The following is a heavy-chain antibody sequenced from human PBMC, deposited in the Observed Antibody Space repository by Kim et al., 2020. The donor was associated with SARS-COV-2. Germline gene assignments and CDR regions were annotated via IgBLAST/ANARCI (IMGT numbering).Heavy chain of an antibody. J-gene: IGHJ4*01. CDR2: INHSGIT. V-gene: IGHV4-34*01. Sequence: SETLSLTCGVYGGSFSGYYWSWIRQPPGKGLEWIGDINHSGITNYNASLKSRVTMSVDTSKNQFSLKLSSLTAADTAVYYCARGSRTTAVTAEDYFDYWGQGTLVTVPS. D-gene: IGHD4-17*01. CDR3: ARGSRTTAVTAEDYFDY. CDR1: GGSFSGYY.